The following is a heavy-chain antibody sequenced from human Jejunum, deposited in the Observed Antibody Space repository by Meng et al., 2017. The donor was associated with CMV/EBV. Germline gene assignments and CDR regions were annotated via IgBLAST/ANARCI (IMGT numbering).Heavy chain of an antibody. D-gene: IGHD2-2*01. CDR2: MNPNSGNT. CDR3: ERGHRRRGVPAAEVYYFDY. CDR1: YD. J-gene: IGHJ4*02. V-gene: IGHV1-8*01. Sequence: YDINWVRQATGQGLEWMGWMNPNSGNTGSAQKFQGRVTMTRNTSISTAYMELSSLRSEDTAVYYCERGHRRRGVPAAEVYYFDYWGQGTLVTVSS.